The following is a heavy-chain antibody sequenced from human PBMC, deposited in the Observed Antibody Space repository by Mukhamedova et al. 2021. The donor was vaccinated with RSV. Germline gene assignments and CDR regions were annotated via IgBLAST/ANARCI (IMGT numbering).Heavy chain of an antibody. D-gene: IGHD3-3*01. J-gene: IGHJ4*02. Sequence: AEYMGGRFTISRDNSKSTLYLQMNSLRVEDTAAYYCARLNNDFWGNYDKWGQGTLVTVSS. V-gene: IGHV3-23*01. CDR3: ARLNNDFWGNYDK.